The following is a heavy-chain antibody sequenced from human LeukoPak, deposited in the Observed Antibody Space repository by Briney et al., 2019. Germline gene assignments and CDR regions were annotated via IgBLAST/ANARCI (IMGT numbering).Heavy chain of an antibody. CDR1: GGSISSSGYY. D-gene: IGHD1-14*01. V-gene: IGHV4-39*02. CDR3: ARDFWGTRGLTNWFDP. J-gene: IGHJ5*02. Sequence: SETLSLTCTVSGGSISSSGYYWGWIRQPPGKGLEWIGSIYYSGNTYYNSSLKSRVTISVDTSKNQFSLQLNSVTAEDTAVYCCARDFWGTRGLTNWFDPWGQGTLVTVSS. CDR2: IYYSGNT.